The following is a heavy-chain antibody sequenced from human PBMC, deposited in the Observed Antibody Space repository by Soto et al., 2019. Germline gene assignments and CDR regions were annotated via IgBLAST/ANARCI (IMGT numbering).Heavy chain of an antibody. D-gene: IGHD5-12*01. Sequence: EVQLVESGGGVVQPGGSLRLSCAGSGFTFSRFGMSWVRQAPGQGLEWVANIKQNGSEKYYVDSVKGRFTISRDNAKNSLYLQMNSLRAEDTAVYYCARALCSETYELWGQGTLVTVSS. J-gene: IGHJ4*02. CDR3: ARALCSETYEL. CDR1: GFTFSRFG. CDR2: IKQNGSEK. V-gene: IGHV3-7*01.